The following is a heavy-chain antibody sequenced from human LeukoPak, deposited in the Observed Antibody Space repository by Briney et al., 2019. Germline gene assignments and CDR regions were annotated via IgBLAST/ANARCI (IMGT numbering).Heavy chain of an antibody. CDR3: ARDMGLRINWL. V-gene: IGHV4-4*07. CDR1: GGSVSNYY. J-gene: IGHJ4*02. Sequence: SETLSLTCSVSGGSVSNYYWSWIRQSPGKGLEWIGRCYLSGNTDYNPSLKSRVTISIDTSKNQFSLKLNSVTAADTAVYYCARDMGLRINWLWGQGPLVTVSS. CDR2: CYLSGNT. D-gene: IGHD4/OR15-4a*01.